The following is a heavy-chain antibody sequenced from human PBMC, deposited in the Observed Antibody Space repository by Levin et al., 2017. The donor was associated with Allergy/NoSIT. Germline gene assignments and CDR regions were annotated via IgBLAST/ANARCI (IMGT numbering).Heavy chain of an antibody. CDR3: ARDNIGLPDAFDI. V-gene: IGHV3-9*01. CDR2: ISWNSGSI. D-gene: IGHD3-10*01. J-gene: IGHJ3*02. Sequence: GGSLRLSCAASGFTFDDYAMHWVRQAPGKGLEWVSGISWNSGSIGYADSVKGRFTISRDNAKNSLYLHMNSLRTEDTALYYCARDNIGLPDAFDIWGQGTTVIVSS. CDR1: GFTFDDYA.